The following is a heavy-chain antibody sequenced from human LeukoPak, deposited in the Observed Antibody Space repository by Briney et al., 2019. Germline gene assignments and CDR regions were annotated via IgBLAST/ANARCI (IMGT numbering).Heavy chain of an antibody. J-gene: IGHJ6*04. D-gene: IGHD2-2*01. CDR3: ARLNCSSTSCSYYGMDV. CDR1: GGTFSSYT. Sequence: ASVKVSCKASGGTFSSYTISWVRQAPGQGLEWMGGIIPIFGTANYAQKFQGRVTITADESTSTAYMELSSLRSEDTAVYYCARLNCSSTSCSYYGMDVWGKGTTVTVSS. V-gene: IGHV1-69*13. CDR2: IIPIFGTA.